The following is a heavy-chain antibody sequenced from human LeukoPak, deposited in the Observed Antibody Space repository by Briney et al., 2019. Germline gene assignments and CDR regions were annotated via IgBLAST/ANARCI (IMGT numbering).Heavy chain of an antibody. CDR1: GFTFSSYG. V-gene: IGHV3-30*19. D-gene: IGHD5-24*01. Sequence: PGGSLRLSCAASGFTFSSYGMHWVRQAPGKGLEWVTIISYDGSKKYYADYVKGRFTISRDNSKNTLYLQMNSLRAEDTAVYYCARNFRDGYNNSFDYWGQGTLVTVSS. CDR3: ARNFRDGYNNSFDY. CDR2: ISYDGSKK. J-gene: IGHJ4*02.